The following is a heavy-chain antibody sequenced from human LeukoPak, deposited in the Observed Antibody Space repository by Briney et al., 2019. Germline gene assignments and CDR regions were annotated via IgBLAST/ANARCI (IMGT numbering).Heavy chain of an antibody. V-gene: IGHV3-7*03. CDR1: GFTFSSYW. J-gene: IGHJ6*02. Sequence: GGSLRLSCAASGFTFSSYWMNWARQAPGKGLEWVASINHNGNVNYYVDSVKGRFTISRDNAKNSLYLQMSNLRAEDTAVYFCAKGGGLDVWGQGATVTVSS. CDR3: AKGGGLDV. D-gene: IGHD3-16*01. CDR2: INHNGNVN.